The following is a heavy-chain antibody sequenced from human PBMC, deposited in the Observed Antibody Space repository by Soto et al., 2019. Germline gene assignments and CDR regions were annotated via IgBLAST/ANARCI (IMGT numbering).Heavy chain of an antibody. V-gene: IGHV3-7*01. D-gene: IGHD6-19*01. CDR2: IKQDGSEK. CDR3: ARDSSGWYGPLDY. J-gene: IGHJ4*02. CDR1: GFTFSSYW. Sequence: GGSLRLSCAASGFTFSSYWMSWVRQAPGKGLEWVANIKQDGSEKYYVDSVKGRFTISRDNAKNSLYLQMNSLRAEDTAVYYCARDSSGWYGPLDYWGQGTLVTVSS.